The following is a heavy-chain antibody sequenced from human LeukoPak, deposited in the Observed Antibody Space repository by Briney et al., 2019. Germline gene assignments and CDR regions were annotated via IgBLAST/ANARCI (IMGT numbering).Heavy chain of an antibody. CDR2: ISYSGST. D-gene: IGHD1-1*01. CDR1: GGSISSYY. V-gene: IGHV4-59*01. CDR3: AREGTAGTNLNWFDP. J-gene: IGHJ5*02. Sequence: PSETLSLTCTVSGGSISSYYWSWIRQPPGKGLEWIGYISYSGSTNFNPSLKSRVTISVDTSKNQFSLKLSSVTATDTAVYYCAREGTAGTNLNWFDPWGQGTLVTVSS.